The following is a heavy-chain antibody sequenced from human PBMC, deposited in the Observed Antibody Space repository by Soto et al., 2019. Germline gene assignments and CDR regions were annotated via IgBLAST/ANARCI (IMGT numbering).Heavy chain of an antibody. CDR3: EESHDPTRRSQDTVEVVDASPSFDY. CDR2: ISGSGGST. Sequence: EVQLLESGGGLVQPGGSLRLSCAASGFTFSSYAMSWVRQAPGKGLERVSAISGSGGSTYYADSVKGRFTISSYDSKNILDVQTKTPGAQDTPGYYGEESHDPTRRSQDTVEVVDASPSFDYWGQGTLVTVSS. D-gene: IGHD2-15*01. CDR1: GFTFSSYA. J-gene: IGHJ4*02. V-gene: IGHV3-23*01.